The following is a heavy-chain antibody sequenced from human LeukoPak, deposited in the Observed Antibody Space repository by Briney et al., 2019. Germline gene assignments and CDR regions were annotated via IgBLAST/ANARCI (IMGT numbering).Heavy chain of an antibody. CDR3: ARGAGGIQLWSSYFDY. D-gene: IGHD5-18*01. CDR2: INHSGST. CDR1: GGSFSGYY. V-gene: IGHV4-34*01. Sequence: PSETLSLTCAVYGGSFSGYYWSWIRQPPGKGLEWIGEINHSGSTNYNPSLKSRVTISVDTSKNQFSLKLSSVTAADTAVYYCARGAGGIQLWSSYFDYWGQGTLVTVSS. J-gene: IGHJ4*02.